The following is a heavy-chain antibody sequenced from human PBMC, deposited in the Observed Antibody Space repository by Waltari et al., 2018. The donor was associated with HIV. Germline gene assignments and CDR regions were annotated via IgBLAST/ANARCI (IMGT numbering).Heavy chain of an antibody. J-gene: IGHJ4*02. Sequence: QVQLVQSGAEMMKPGASVKVSCKASGYRFTGYYIHWVRQAPGQGLEWMGWINPNSGDTNYSQKFRGRVTMAMNTSISTAYMELTGLTSDDAALYLCARGWVPYYNRFDYWGQGTLLTVFS. CDR1: GYRFTGYY. CDR3: ARGWVPYYNRFDY. D-gene: IGHD3-10*01. V-gene: IGHV1-2*02. CDR2: INPNSGDT.